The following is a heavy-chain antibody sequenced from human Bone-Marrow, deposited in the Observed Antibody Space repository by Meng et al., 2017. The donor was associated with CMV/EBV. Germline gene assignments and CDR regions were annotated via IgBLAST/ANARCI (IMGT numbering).Heavy chain of an antibody. D-gene: IGHD5-24*01. J-gene: IGHJ4*02. V-gene: IGHV3-30*04. CDR2: ISYDGSNK. CDR1: GFTFSSYA. CDR3: ARGVATLDY. Sequence: GGSLRLSCAASGFTFSSYAMHWVRQAPGKGLEWVAVISYDGSNKYYADSVKGRFTISRDNSKNTLYLQMNSLRAEDTAVYYCARGVATLDYWGQGTLVTVSS.